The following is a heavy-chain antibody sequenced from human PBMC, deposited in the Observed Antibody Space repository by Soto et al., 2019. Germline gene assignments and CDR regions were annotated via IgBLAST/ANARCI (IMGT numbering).Heavy chain of an antibody. CDR2: ISDDGSNK. CDR3: ASAPLYSSGWYAMDY. V-gene: IGHV3-30-3*01. CDR1: GFTFSSYA. D-gene: IGHD6-19*01. J-gene: IGHJ4*02. Sequence: QVQLVESGGGVVQPGRSLRLSCAASGFTFSSYAMHWVRQAPGKGLEWVAVISDDGSNKYYADSVKGRFTISRDNSKNTLYLQMNSLRAEDTAVYYCASAPLYSSGWYAMDYWGQGTLVTVSS.